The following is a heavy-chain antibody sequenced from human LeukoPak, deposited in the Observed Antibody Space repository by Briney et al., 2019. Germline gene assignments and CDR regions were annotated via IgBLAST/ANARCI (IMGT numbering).Heavy chain of an antibody. D-gene: IGHD2-15*01. CDR2: IYTSGST. J-gene: IGHJ5*02. V-gene: IGHV4-4*07. CDR3: ATKLGYCSGGSCYSDKWFDP. CDR1: GGSISSYY. Sequence: PSETLSLTCTVSGGSISSYYWSWIRQPAGKGLEWIWRIYTSGSTNYNPSLKSRVTMSVDTSKNQFSLKLSSVTAADTAVYYCATKLGYCSGGSCYSDKWFDPWGQGTLVTVAS.